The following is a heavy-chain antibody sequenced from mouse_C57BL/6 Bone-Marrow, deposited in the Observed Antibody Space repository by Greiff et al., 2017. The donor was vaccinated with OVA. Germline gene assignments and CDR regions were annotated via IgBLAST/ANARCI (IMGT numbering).Heavy chain of an antibody. CDR2: IRNKANNHAT. J-gene: IGHJ4*01. D-gene: IGHD2-5*01. Sequence: DVKLQESGGGLVQPGGSMKLSCAASGFTFSDAWMDWVRQSPEKGLEWVAEIRNKANNHATYYAESVKGRFTISREDAKSSVYLQMNSIRAEDTVIYYCTRPNSNYGYAMDYWGQGTSVTVSS. CDR1: GFTFSDAW. CDR3: TRPNSNYGYAMDY. V-gene: IGHV6-6*01.